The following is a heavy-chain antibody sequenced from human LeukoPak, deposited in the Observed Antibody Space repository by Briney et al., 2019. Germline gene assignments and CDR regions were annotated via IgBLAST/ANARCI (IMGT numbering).Heavy chain of an antibody. V-gene: IGHV3-30*04. Sequence: GGSLRLSCAASGFTFSSYAMHWVRQAPGKGLEWVAVISYDGSNKYYADSVKGRFTISRDNSKNTLYLQMNSLRAEDTAVYYCAKENSYYGSGSQLNYFDYWGQGTLVTVSS. CDR2: ISYDGSNK. J-gene: IGHJ4*02. D-gene: IGHD3-10*01. CDR1: GFTFSSYA. CDR3: AKENSYYGSGSQLNYFDY.